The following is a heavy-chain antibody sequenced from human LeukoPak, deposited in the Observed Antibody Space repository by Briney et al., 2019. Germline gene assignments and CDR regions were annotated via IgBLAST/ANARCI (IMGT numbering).Heavy chain of an antibody. Sequence: SETLSLTCTVSGGSISSSSYYWGWIRQPPGKGLEWIGSIYYSGSTYYNPSLKSRVTISVDTSKNQFSLKLSSVTAADTAVYYCAAWGVATNYFDYWGQGTLVTVSS. V-gene: IGHV4-39*01. CDR2: IYYSGST. CDR3: AAWGVATNYFDY. CDR1: GGSISSSSYY. J-gene: IGHJ4*02. D-gene: IGHD5-12*01.